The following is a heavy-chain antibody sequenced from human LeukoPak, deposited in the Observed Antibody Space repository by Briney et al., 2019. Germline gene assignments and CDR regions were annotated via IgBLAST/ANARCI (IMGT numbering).Heavy chain of an antibody. D-gene: IGHD5-24*01. Sequence: SETLSLTCTVSGGSISSSSYYWSWIRQPPGKGLEWIGYIYYSGSTNYNPSLKSRVTISVDTSKNQFSLKLSSVTAADTAVYYCARDGDGYNSPFDYWGQGTLVTVSS. J-gene: IGHJ4*02. V-gene: IGHV4-61*01. CDR3: ARDGDGYNSPFDY. CDR1: GGSISSSSYY. CDR2: IYYSGST.